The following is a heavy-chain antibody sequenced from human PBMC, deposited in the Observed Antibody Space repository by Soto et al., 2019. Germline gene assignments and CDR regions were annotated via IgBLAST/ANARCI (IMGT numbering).Heavy chain of an antibody. Sequence: PVESLKISCKGSGYSFTSYWIGWVRQMPGKGLEWMGIIYPGDSDTRYSPSFQGQVTISADKSISTAYLQWSSLKASDTAMYYCAKHLSPYSGYDYGYYYYYMDVWGKGTTVTVSS. CDR1: GYSFTSYW. CDR3: AKHLSPYSGYDYGYYYYYMDV. D-gene: IGHD5-12*01. V-gene: IGHV5-51*01. J-gene: IGHJ6*03. CDR2: IYPGDSDT.